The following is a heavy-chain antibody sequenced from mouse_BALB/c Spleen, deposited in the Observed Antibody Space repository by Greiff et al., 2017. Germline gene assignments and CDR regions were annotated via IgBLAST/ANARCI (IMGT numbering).Heavy chain of an antibody. J-gene: IGHJ1*01. V-gene: IGHV5-6-4*01. CDR2: ISSGGSYT. CDR3: TRDYYGNYDWYFDV. Sequence: EVQLVESGGGLVKPGGSLKLSCAASGFTFSSYTMSWVRQTPEKRLEWVATISSGGSYTYYPDSVKGRFTISRDNAKNTLYLQMSSLKSEDTAMYYCTRDYYGNYDWYFDVWGAGTTVTVSS. D-gene: IGHD2-1*01. CDR1: GFTFSSYT.